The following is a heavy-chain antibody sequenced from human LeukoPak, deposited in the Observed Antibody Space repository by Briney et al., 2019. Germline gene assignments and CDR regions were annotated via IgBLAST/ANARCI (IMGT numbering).Heavy chain of an antibody. CDR2: IYYSGST. CDR1: GGSISSYY. V-gene: IGHV4-59*08. CDR3: AKSVVVATTRLGPFDT. D-gene: IGHD3-22*01. J-gene: IGHJ3*02. Sequence: PSETLSLTCSVSGGSISSYYWSWIRQPPGKGLEWIGYIYYSGSTNYNPSLKSRVTISVDTSKHQFSLKLSSVTAADMAVYYYAKSVVVATTRLGPFDTWGQGTMVTVSS.